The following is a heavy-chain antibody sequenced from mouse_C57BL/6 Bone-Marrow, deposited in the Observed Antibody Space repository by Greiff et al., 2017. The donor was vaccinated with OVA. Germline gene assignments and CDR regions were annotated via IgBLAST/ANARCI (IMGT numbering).Heavy chain of an antibody. D-gene: IGHD1-2*01. CDR1: GYTFTDYY. J-gene: IGHJ1*03. CDR3: ARELRHWSFDV. V-gene: IGHV1-22*01. CDR2: INPNNGGT. Sequence: EVQLQQSGPELVKPGASVKLSCKASGYTFTDYYMHWVKQSHGQSLEWIGYINPNNGGTSYNEKFKGKATLTVDKSSSTAYMELSSLTSEDSAVYYYARELRHWSFDVWGTGTTVTVSS.